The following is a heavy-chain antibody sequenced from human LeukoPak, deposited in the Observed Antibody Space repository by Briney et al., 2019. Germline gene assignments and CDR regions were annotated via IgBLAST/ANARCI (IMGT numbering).Heavy chain of an antibody. J-gene: IGHJ5*02. V-gene: IGHV4-61*02. Sequence: SETLSLTCTLSVGSISSGSYYWSWIRQPAGKGLEWIGRIYTSGSTNYNPSLKSRVTISVDTSKYQFSLKLSSVTAADTAVYYCARDRAPYVWGSTNPKENWFDPWGQGTLVTVSS. CDR3: ARDRAPYVWGSTNPKENWFDP. CDR1: VGSISSGSYY. D-gene: IGHD3-16*01. CDR2: IYTSGST.